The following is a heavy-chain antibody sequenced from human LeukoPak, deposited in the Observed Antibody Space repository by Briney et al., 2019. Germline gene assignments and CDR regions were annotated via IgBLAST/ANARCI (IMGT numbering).Heavy chain of an antibody. Sequence: PSETLSLTCTVSGGSISSYYWSWIRQPPGKGLEWIGYIYTSGSTNYNPSLKSRVTISVDTSKNQFSLKLSSVTAADTAVYYCARRHDILTGFGFDPWGQGTLGTVSS. CDR1: GGSISSYY. V-gene: IGHV4-4*09. CDR3: ARRHDILTGFGFDP. J-gene: IGHJ5*02. D-gene: IGHD3-9*01. CDR2: IYTSGST.